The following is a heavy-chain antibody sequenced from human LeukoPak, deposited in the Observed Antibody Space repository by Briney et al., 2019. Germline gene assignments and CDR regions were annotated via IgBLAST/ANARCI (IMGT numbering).Heavy chain of an antibody. CDR1: GFTFSSYS. Sequence: SGGSLRLSCAASGFTFSSYSVNWVRQAPGKGLEWVSYISSSSSTINYADSVKGRFTISRDNAKNSLYLQMNSLRAEDTAVYYCARDGWEQLATDYWGQGTLVTVSS. D-gene: IGHD6-6*01. CDR3: ARDGWEQLATDY. CDR2: ISSSSSTI. J-gene: IGHJ4*02. V-gene: IGHV3-48*01.